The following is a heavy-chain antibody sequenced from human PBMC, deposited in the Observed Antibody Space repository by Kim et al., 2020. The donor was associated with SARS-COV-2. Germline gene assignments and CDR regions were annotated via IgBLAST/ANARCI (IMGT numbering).Heavy chain of an antibody. CDR2: IYSGGST. CDR1: GFTVSSNY. D-gene: IGHD1-26*01. V-gene: IGHV3-53*04. J-gene: IGHJ4*02. CDR3: ARGPGGVGAIYDDY. Sequence: GGSLRLSCAASGFTVSSNYMSWVRQAPGKGLEWVSVIYSGGSTYYADSVKGRFTISRHNSKNTLYLQMNSLRAEDTAVYYCARGPGGVGAIYDDYWGQGTLVTVSS.